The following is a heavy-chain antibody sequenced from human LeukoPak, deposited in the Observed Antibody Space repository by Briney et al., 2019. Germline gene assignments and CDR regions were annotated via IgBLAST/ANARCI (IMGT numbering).Heavy chain of an antibody. CDR3: ARWLRGIADEDGVDV. D-gene: IGHD6-13*01. Sequence: GGSLRLSCAASGFTLSDYYLTWIRQAPGKGLEWVSYITSRGSTVYHADSVKGRFTISRDNAKNSLYLQMNSLRAEDTAVYYCARWLRGIADEDGVDVWGQGTTVTVSS. CDR2: ITSRGSTV. V-gene: IGHV3-11*01. J-gene: IGHJ6*02. CDR1: GFTLSDYY.